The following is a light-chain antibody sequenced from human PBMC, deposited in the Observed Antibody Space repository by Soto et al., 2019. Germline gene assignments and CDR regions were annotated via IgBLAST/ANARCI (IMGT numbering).Light chain of an antibody. CDR2: DAS. CDR3: QQFNNYRWT. CDR1: QGISSA. J-gene: IGKJ1*01. Sequence: AIQLTQSPSSLSASVGDRVTITCRASQGISSALAWYQQKPGKAPKLLIYDASSLQSGVPSRFSGSGSGTDFALTIRSLQPEDFATYYCQQFNNYRWTFGQGTKVEIK. V-gene: IGKV1D-13*01.